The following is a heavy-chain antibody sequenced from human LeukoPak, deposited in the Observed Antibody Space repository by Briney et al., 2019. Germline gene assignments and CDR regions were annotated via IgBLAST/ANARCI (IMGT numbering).Heavy chain of an antibody. CDR1: GYTFTSYD. CDR2: MNPNSGNT. CDR3: AIIAAAGTFSFDY. V-gene: IGHV1-8*01. D-gene: IGHD6-13*01. J-gene: IGHJ4*02. Sequence: ASVKVSCKASGYTFTSYDINWVRQATGQGLEWMGWMNPNSGNTGYAQKFQGRVTMTRNTSISTAYMELSSLRSEDTAVYYCAIIAAAGTFSFDYWGQGTLVTVSS.